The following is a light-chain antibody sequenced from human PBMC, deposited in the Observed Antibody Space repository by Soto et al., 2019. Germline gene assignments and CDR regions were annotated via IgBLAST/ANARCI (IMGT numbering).Light chain of an antibody. J-gene: IGKJ2*01. CDR1: QSVSSSY. V-gene: IGKV3-20*01. CDR2: GAS. CDR3: QQYGSAFSSPAYT. Sequence: IVLTQSPGTLSLSPGERATLSCRASQSVSSSYLAWYQQKPGQAPRLLIYGASSRATGIPDRFSGSGSGTDFSLTISRLEPEDFAVYYCQQYGSAFSSPAYTFGQGTKLEIK.